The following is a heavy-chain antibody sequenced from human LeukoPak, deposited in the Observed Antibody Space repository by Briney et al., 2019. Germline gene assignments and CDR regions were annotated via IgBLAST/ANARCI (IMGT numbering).Heavy chain of an antibody. CDR2: ISGSGGST. CDR1: GFTFSSYS. V-gene: IGHV3-23*01. CDR3: AKSTAYGGYYFDY. D-gene: IGHD2-2*01. Sequence: GGSLRLSCAASGFTFSSYSMSWVSQAPGKGLEWVSAISGSGGSTYYADSVKGRFTISRDNSKNTLYLQMNSLRAEDTAVYYCAKSTAYGGYYFDYWGQGTLVTVSS. J-gene: IGHJ4*02.